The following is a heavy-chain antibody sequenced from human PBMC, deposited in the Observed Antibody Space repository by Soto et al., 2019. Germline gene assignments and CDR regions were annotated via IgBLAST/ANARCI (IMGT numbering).Heavy chain of an antibody. J-gene: IGHJ4*02. V-gene: IGHV3-23*01. CDR3: LMGYFFDY. CDR2: ISDSGYTT. CDR1: GFTFGRYA. Sequence: EVQLLESGGGLVQPGGSLRLSCAASGFTFGRYAMSWVRQAPGKGVEWVSTISDSGYTTYYADSVRGRFTISRDNSKNTLSLQMDTLRAEDTAVYYCLMGYFFDYCGQGTLVTVSS.